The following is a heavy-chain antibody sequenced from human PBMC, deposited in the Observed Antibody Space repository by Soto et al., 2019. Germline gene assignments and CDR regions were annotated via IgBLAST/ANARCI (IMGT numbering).Heavy chain of an antibody. D-gene: IGHD3-10*01. J-gene: IGHJ4*02. CDR1: GYTFTSFG. CDR2: ISGYNGDT. V-gene: IGHV1-18*04. Sequence: QIQLVHSGAEVKKPGASVKVSCKASGYTFTSFGISWVRQAPGQGLEWMGWISGYNGDTDIAQKVQGRVTMTTDTSTSTAYMKLRSLRSDDTAVYFCARDKMIYTFGSGTFDYRGQGTVVTVSS. CDR3: ARDKMIYTFGSGTFDY.